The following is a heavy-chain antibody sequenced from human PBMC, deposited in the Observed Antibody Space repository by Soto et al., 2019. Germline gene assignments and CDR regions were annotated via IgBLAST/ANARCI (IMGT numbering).Heavy chain of an antibody. CDR2: IIPIFGTV. J-gene: IGHJ2*01. CDR1: GGTFSNYP. CDR3: ARGNHRWLQLWYFDL. V-gene: IGHV1-69*12. D-gene: IGHD5-12*01. Sequence: QVQLVQSGAEVKKPGSSVKVSCKASGGTFSNYPISWVRQAPGQGLEWMGGIIPIFGTVNYAQNFQGRVTIAADESTSTAYMELSSLRSEDTAVYYCARGNHRWLQLWYFDLWGRGTLVTVSS.